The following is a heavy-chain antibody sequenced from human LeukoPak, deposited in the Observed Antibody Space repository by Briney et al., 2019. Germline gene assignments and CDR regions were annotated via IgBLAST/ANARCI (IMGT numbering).Heavy chain of an antibody. CDR3: ASYRISWPEYFQH. CDR1: GYTFTSYD. V-gene: IGHV1-8*03. CDR2: TNPNSGNT. Sequence: ASVKVSCKASGYTFTSYDINWVRQATGQGLEWMGWTNPNSGNTGYAQKFQGRVTITRNTSISTAYMEPSSLRSEDTAVYYCASYRISWPEYFQHWGQGTLVTVSS. D-gene: IGHD2/OR15-2a*01. J-gene: IGHJ1*01.